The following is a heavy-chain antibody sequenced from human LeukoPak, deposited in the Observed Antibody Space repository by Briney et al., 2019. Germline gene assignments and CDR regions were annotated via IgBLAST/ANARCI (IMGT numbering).Heavy chain of an antibody. CDR1: GYTFTGYY. V-gene: IGHV1-2*02. Sequence: AASVKVSCKASGYTFTGYYMHWMRQAPGQGLEWMGWINPNSGGTNYAQKFQGRVTMTRDTSISTAYMELSRLRSDDTAVYYCARGLIAAAGRVYYGMDVWGKGTTVTVSS. CDR3: ARGLIAAAGRVYYGMDV. D-gene: IGHD6-13*01. J-gene: IGHJ6*04. CDR2: INPNSGGT.